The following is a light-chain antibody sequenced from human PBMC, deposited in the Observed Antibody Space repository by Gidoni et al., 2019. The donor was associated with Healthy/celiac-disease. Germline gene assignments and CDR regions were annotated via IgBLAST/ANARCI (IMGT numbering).Light chain of an antibody. CDR2: EGR. CDR1: SSDVGGYNL. CDR3: CSYAGAGVV. Sequence: QSALTQPASVSGSPGQSITISCTGTSSDVGGYNLVSGYQQHPGKAPKLMIYEGRKRPSGVSNRFSGSKSGNTASLTISGLQAEDEADYYCCSYAGAGVVFGGGTKLTVL. V-gene: IGLV2-23*01. J-gene: IGLJ2*01.